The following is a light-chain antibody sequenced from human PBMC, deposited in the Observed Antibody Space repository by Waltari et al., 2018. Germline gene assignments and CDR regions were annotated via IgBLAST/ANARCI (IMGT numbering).Light chain of an antibody. CDR3: ATWDDRLNGAV. Sequence: QSILTQPPSASGAPGQRVPISCSGSRSNIGSNTVNWYQQYPGTAPKLVISTNDQRPSGVPDRVSGSKSGTSASLAISGLQSEDEADYYCATWDDRLNGAVFGGGTKLTV. CDR1: RSNIGSNT. J-gene: IGLJ3*02. CDR2: TND. V-gene: IGLV1-44*01.